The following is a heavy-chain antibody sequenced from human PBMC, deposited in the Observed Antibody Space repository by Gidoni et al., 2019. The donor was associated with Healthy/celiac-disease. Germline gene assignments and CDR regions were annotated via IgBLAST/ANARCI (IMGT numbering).Heavy chain of an antibody. J-gene: IGHJ6*02. CDR2: IWYDGSNK. CDR3: ASLYGSGSYYSLSYGMDV. V-gene: IGHV3-33*01. D-gene: IGHD3-10*01. Sequence: QVQLVESGGGLVQPGRSLRLSCAASGFTFSTYGIHWVRQAPGKGLEWVAVIWYDGSNKYYADSVKGRFTISRDNSKNTLYLQMNSLRAEDTAVYYCASLYGSGSYYSLSYGMDVWGQGTTVTVSS. CDR1: GFTFSTYG.